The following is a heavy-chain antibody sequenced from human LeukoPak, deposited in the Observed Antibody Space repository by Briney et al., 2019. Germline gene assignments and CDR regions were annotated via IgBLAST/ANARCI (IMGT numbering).Heavy chain of an antibody. CDR1: GFTFASHG. J-gene: IGHJ4*02. V-gene: IGHV3-64*01. CDR2: VTSDGGST. CDR3: ARDRYSGYDSGADY. Sequence: TGGSLRLSCAASGFTFASHGLHWVRQAPGKGLEFVSGVTSDGGSTYYANSVKGRFTISRDNSKNTLFLQMGSLRAEDMAVYYCARDRYSGYDSGADYWGQGTPVTVSS. D-gene: IGHD5-12*01.